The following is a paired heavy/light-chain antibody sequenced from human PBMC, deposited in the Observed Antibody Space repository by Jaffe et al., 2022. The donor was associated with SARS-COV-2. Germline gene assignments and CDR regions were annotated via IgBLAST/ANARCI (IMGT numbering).Heavy chain of an antibody. CDR1: GFSLSGSGVG. V-gene: IGHV2-5*02. D-gene: IGHD2-2*01. Sequence: QITLKESGPTLVKPTQTLTLTCTFSGFSLSGSGVGVGWIRQPPGKALEWLALVYWDDDKRYSPSLKNKVTITMDTSKNQVVLTMANMDPVDTATYYCAHRRSSDSWLRVYFDYWGQGILVTVSS. J-gene: IGHJ4*02. CDR2: VYWDDDK. CDR3: AHRRSSDSWLRVYFDY.
Light chain of an antibody. CDR3: QQANSFPIT. CDR1: QGISSW. CDR2: AAS. V-gene: IGKV1-12*01. J-gene: IGKJ5*01. Sequence: DIQMTQSPSSVSAAVGDRVTITCRASQGISSWLAWYQQKPGKAPKLLIYAASSLQSGVPSRFSGSGSGTDFTLTISSLQPEDFATYYCQQANSFPITFGQGTRLEIK.